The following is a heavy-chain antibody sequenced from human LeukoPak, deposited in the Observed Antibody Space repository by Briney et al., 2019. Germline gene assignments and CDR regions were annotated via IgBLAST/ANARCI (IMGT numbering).Heavy chain of an antibody. V-gene: IGHV3-7*02. CDR1: GFSFSSYG. CDR3: AKTGY. Sequence: GGSLRPSCAASGFSFSSYGMKWVRQAPGKGLEWVANINEDGSKKYYVDSVKGRFTISRDNPKNSLDLQMNSLRAEDTAVYYCAKTGYWGQGTLVTVSS. J-gene: IGHJ4*02. CDR2: INEDGSKK. D-gene: IGHD3-9*01.